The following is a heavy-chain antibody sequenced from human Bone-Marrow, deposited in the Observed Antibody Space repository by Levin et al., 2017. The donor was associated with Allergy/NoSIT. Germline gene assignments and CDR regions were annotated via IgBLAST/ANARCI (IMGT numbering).Heavy chain of an antibody. CDR1: GFSFSDYY. D-gene: IGHD3-3*02. J-gene: IGHJ3*02. CDR2: ISESGTTL. CDR3: VSHRSFPIFGILMNDAFDI. V-gene: IGHV3-48*03. Sequence: QPGGSLRLSCAASGFSFSDYYINWVRQAPGKGLEWISYISESGTTLDYADSVKGRFTISRDDAKNSLYLQMENLRAEDTAIYYCVSHRSFPIFGILMNDAFDIWGQGTVVTVSS.